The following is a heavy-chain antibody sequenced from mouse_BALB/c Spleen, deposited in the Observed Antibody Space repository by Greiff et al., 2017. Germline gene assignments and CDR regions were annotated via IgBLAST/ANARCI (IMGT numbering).Heavy chain of an antibody. CDR3: ARCSRVDAMDY. Sequence: EVQGVESGAELVKPGASVKLSCTASGFNIKDTYMHWVKQRPEQGLEWIGRIDPANGNTKYDPKFQGKATITADTSSNTAYLQLSSLTSEDTAVYYCARCSRVDAMDYWGQGTSVTVSS. CDR2: IDPANGNT. CDR1: GFNIKDTY. D-gene: IGHD1-3*01. J-gene: IGHJ4*01. V-gene: IGHV14-3*02.